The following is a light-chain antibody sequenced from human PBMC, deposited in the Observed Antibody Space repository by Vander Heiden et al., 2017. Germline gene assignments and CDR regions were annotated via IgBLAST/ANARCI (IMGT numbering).Light chain of an antibody. CDR3: QVWDSISDHLV. Sequence: SYVLTQPPSVSVAPEQTARITCGGDNIGSKSVHWYQQKSGQAPVLVVYDDSDRPSGIPERVSGFNSGNTATLTISRVEAGDEADYYCQVWDSISDHLVFGGGTKLSVL. J-gene: IGLJ2*01. CDR1: NIGSKS. CDR2: DDS. V-gene: IGLV3-21*02.